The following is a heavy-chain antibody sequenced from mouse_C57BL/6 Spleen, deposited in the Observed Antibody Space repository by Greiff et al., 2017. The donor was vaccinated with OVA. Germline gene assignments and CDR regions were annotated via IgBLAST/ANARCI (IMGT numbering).Heavy chain of an antibody. CDR1: GYTFTSYT. CDR3: ASPSTGYFDY. Sequence: VKLQQSGAELARPGASVKMSCKASGYTFTSYTMHWVKQRPGQGLEWIGYINPSSGYTKYNQKFKDKATLTADKSSSTAYMQLSSLTSEDSAVYYCASPSTGYFDYWGQGTTLTVSS. J-gene: IGHJ2*01. V-gene: IGHV1-4*01. D-gene: IGHD4-1*02. CDR2: INPSSGYT.